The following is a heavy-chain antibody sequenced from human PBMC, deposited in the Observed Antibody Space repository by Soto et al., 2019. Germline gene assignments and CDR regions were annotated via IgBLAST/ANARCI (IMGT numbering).Heavy chain of an antibody. J-gene: IGHJ6*02. CDR3: ARDGNLWFGELLAAYYYYGMDV. CDR1: RFTFSSYS. Sequence: GGSLRLSCAASRFTFSSYSMNWVRQAPGKGLEWVSSISSSSSYIYYADSVKGRFTISRDNAKNSLYLQMNSLRAEDTAVYYCARDGNLWFGELLAAYYYYGMDVWGQGTTVTVSS. V-gene: IGHV3-21*01. CDR2: ISSSSSYI. D-gene: IGHD3-10*01.